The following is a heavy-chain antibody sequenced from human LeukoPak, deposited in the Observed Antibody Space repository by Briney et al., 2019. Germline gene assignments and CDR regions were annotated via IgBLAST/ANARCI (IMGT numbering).Heavy chain of an antibody. D-gene: IGHD6-13*01. CDR1: GGSISSGSYY. J-gene: IGHJ4*02. CDR3: ARGSSSWYGVDY. CDR2: IYTSGST. Sequence: PSETLSLTCTVSGGSISSGSYYWSWIRQPAGKGLEWIGRIYTSGSTNYNPSLKSRVTISVDTSKNQFSLKLSSVTAADTAVYYCARGSSSWYGVDYWGQGTLVTVSS. V-gene: IGHV4-61*02.